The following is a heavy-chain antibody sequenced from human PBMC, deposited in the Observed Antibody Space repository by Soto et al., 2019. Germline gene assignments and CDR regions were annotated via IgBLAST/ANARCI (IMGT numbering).Heavy chain of an antibody. CDR3: ARGRTTLYYYYYGMDV. J-gene: IGHJ6*02. CDR2: IGTAGDT. CDR1: GFTFSSYD. V-gene: IGHV3-13*01. D-gene: IGHD1-7*01. Sequence: EVQLVESGGGLVQPGGSLRLSCAASGFTFSSYDMHWVRQATGKGLEWVSAIGTAGDTYYPGSVKGRFTISRENAKNSLYLQMNSLRAGDTAVYYCARGRTTLYYYYYGMDVWGQGTTVTVSS.